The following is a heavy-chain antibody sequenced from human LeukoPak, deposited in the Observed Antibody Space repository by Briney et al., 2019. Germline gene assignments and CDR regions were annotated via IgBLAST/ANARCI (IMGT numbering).Heavy chain of an antibody. Sequence: GGSLRLSCAASGFTFSSYSMNWVRQAPGKGLEWLAFIRYDESKTYYADSIKGRFTIARDNSRNTVSLQMNSLRPEDTAVYYCAKDVQGYNYDLYYYDHWGQGTLVTVSS. CDR1: GFTFSSYS. D-gene: IGHD3-16*01. CDR2: IRYDESKT. V-gene: IGHV3-30*02. J-gene: IGHJ5*02. CDR3: AKDVQGYNYDLYYYDH.